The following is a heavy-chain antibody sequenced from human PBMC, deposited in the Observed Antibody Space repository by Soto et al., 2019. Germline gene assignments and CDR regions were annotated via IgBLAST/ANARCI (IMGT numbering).Heavy chain of an antibody. J-gene: IGHJ4*02. CDR2: INRDGVT. CDR1: DGSFSGYY. Sequence: PSETLSLTCTVLDGSFSGYYWGWIRQPPGKGLEWIGEINRDGVTNYNPSLKSRLTISVDTSKNQFSLNLNSVTAADTAVYYCARTATQCSRTSCYTVSLDFWGQGTLVTVSS. D-gene: IGHD2-2*02. V-gene: IGHV4-34*01. CDR3: ARTATQCSRTSCYTVSLDF.